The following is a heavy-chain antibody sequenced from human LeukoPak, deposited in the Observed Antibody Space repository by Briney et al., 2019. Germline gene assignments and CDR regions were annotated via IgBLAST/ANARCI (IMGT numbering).Heavy chain of an antibody. J-gene: IGHJ4*02. CDR2: IYYTGST. V-gene: IGHV4-39*01. Sequence: SETLSLTCSASGSSISGGTYYWGWIRQPPGKGLEWIVSIYYTGSTYDNPSLKSLITISVDTSKNQFSPKLSSVTAADTAVYYCARRGGSGRAFDYWGQGTLVTVSS. CDR1: GSSISGGTYY. CDR3: ARRGGSGRAFDY. D-gene: IGHD1-26*01.